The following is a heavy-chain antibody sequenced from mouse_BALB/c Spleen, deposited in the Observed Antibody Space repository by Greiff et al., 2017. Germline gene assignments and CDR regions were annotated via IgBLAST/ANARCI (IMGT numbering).Heavy chain of an antibody. D-gene: IGHD2-14*01. V-gene: IGHV14-3*02. Sequence: VQLQQSGAELVKPGASVKLSCTASGFNIKDTYMHWVKQRPEQGLEWIGRIDPANGNTKYDPKFQGKATITADTSSNTAYLQLSSLTSEDTAVYYCARKKVRDAMDYWGQGTSVTVSS. CDR1: GFNIKDTY. J-gene: IGHJ4*01. CDR2: IDPANGNT. CDR3: ARKKVRDAMDY.